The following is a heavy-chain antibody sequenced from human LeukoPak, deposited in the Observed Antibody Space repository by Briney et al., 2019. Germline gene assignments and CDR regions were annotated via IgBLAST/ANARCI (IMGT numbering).Heavy chain of an antibody. CDR2: IYTSGST. CDR3: ARGKWELLFAFDI. J-gene: IGHJ3*02. CDR1: GGSISSYY. Sequence: SETLSLTCTVAGGSISSYYRSWIRQPAGKGLEWIGRIYTSGSTNYNPSLKSRVTMSVDTSKNQFSLKLSSVTAADTAVYYCARGKWELLFAFDIWGQGTMVTVSS. V-gene: IGHV4-4*07. D-gene: IGHD1-26*01.